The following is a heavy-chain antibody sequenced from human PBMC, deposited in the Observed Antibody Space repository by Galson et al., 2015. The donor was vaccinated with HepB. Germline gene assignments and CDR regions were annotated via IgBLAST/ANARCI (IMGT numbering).Heavy chain of an antibody. V-gene: IGHV1-69*04. D-gene: IGHD4-17*01. Sequence: SVKVSCKASGGTFSSYTISWVQQAPGQGLEWMGRIIPILGIANYAQKFQGRVTITADKSTSTAYMELSSLRSEDTAVYYCARDLRSGFNDYGDYVDYWGQGTLVPVSS. CDR2: IIPILGIA. CDR1: GGTFSSYT. J-gene: IGHJ4*02. CDR3: ARDLRSGFNDYGDYVDY.